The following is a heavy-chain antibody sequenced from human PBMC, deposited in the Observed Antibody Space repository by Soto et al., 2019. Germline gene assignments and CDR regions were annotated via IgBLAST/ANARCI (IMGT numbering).Heavy chain of an antibody. Sequence: ASVKVSCKASGYTFTSYDINWVRQATGQGLEWMGWMNPNSGNTGYAQKFQGRVTMTRNTSISTAYMELSSLRSEDTAVYYCARGMVGVVPAALDYWGQGTLVTVSS. V-gene: IGHV1-8*01. CDR1: GYTFTSYD. J-gene: IGHJ4*02. D-gene: IGHD2-2*01. CDR2: MNPNSGNT. CDR3: ARGMVGVVPAALDY.